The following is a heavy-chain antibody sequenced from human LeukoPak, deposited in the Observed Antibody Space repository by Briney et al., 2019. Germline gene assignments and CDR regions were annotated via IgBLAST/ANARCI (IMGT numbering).Heavy chain of an antibody. J-gene: IGHJ4*02. CDR2: IYYSGST. CDR1: GGSISSSSYY. CDR3: ARDYRSGSYFTDYFDY. D-gene: IGHD1-26*01. V-gene: IGHV4-39*07. Sequence: PSETLSLTCTVSGGSISSSSYYWGWIRQPPGKGLEWIGSIYYSGSTYYNPSLKSRVTISVDTSKNQFSLKLSSVTVADTAVYYCARDYRSGSYFTDYFDYWGQGTLVTVSS.